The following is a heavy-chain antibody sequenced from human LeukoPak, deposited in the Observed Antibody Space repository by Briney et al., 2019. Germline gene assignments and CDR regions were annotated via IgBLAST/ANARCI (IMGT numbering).Heavy chain of an antibody. D-gene: IGHD6-19*01. CDR3: ASGVAADY. CDR2: TNHSGST. V-gene: IGHV4-34*01. J-gene: IGHJ4*02. Sequence: SETLSLTCAVYGGSFSGYYWSWIRQPPGKGLEWIGETNHSGSTNYNPSLKSRVTISVDTSKNQFSLKLSSVTAADTAVYYCASGVAADYWGQGTLVTVSS. CDR1: GGSFSGYY.